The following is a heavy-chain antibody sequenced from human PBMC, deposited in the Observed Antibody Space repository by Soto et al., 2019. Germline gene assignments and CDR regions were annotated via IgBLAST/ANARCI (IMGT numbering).Heavy chain of an antibody. V-gene: IGHV4-31*01. CDR1: SDSMNSGGYY. CDR3: ARRGGSSSGYYYYAMDV. CDR2: IYSNGDT. D-gene: IGHD6-6*01. J-gene: IGHJ6*02. Sequence: QVQLQESGPGLVKPSQTLSLTCSVSSDSMNSGGYYWSWIRQHPGKGLEWIGYIYSNGDTYYNPFLQRSGNISVDTSKNQFSLNLTSVTAADTAVYYCARRGGSSSGYYYYAMDVWGQGTTVTVSS.